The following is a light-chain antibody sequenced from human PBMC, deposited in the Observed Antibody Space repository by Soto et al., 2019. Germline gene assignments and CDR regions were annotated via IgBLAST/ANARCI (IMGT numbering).Light chain of an antibody. J-gene: IGLJ2*01. Sequence: QSALTQPASVSGSPGQSITISCTGTSSDVGGYNYVSWYQQHPGKAPKLMIYDVSNRPSGVSNRFSGSKSGNTASLTISGLQAEDEADYYCSSYTSSSVVFGGGTKLRP. CDR2: DVS. V-gene: IGLV2-14*01. CDR3: SSYTSSSVV. CDR1: SSDVGGYNY.